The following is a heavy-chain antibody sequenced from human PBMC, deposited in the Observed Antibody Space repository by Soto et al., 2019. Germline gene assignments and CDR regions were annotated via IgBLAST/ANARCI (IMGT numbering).Heavy chain of an antibody. D-gene: IGHD3-3*01. V-gene: IGHV1-69*12. Sequence: QVQLVQSGAEVKKPGSSVKVSCKASGGTFSSYAISWVRQAPGQGLEWMGGIIPIFGTANYAQKFQGRVTIPADESTSKAYMELSSRRSEGTAVYYCARGASGLRFGGGMDVWGQGTTVTVSS. CDR3: ARGASGLRFGGGMDV. CDR2: IIPIFGTA. CDR1: GGTFSSYA. J-gene: IGHJ6*02.